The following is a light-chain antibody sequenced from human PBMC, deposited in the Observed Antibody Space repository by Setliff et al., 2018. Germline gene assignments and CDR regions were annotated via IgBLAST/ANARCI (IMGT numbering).Light chain of an antibody. V-gene: IGLV3-21*04. Sequence: SYELTQPPSVPVAPGKTARITCGGNNIGGKSVNWYQQKPGQAPVLVIYYDSDRPSGIPERFFGSNSGNTATLTISRVEAGDEAGYYCQVWDSGSEHYVFGTGTKV. J-gene: IGLJ1*01. CDR1: NIGGKS. CDR3: QVWDSGSEHYV. CDR2: YDS.